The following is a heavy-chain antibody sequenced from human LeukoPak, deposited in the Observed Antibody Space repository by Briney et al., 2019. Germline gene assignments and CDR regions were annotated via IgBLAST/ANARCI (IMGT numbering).Heavy chain of an antibody. CDR3: ARVWISDSSGYFWFDP. CDR1: GYTFTGYY. Sequence: ASVKVSCKASGYTFTGYYMHWVRQAPGQGLEWMGWINPNSGGTNYAQKFQGRVTMTRDTSISTAYMELSRLRSDDTAVYYCARVWISDSSGYFWFDPWGQGTLVTVS. CDR2: INPNSGGT. D-gene: IGHD3-22*01. V-gene: IGHV1-2*02. J-gene: IGHJ5*02.